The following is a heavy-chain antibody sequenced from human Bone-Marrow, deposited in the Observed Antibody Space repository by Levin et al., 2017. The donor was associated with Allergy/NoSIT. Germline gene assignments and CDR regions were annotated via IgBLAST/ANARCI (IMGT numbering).Heavy chain of an antibody. CDR3: ARGEGYSYAYAWYFDL. J-gene: IGHJ2*01. CDR2: ISSNGLYT. V-gene: IGHV3-11*05. CDR1: GFSFSEYY. D-gene: IGHD5-18*01. Sequence: LSLTCAASGFSFSEYYMNWIRQAPGKGLEWISHISSNGLYTSYADSVKGRFIISRDDASDSLYLQMSGLRAEDTAVYYCARGEGYSYAYAWYFDLWGRGTLVTVSS.